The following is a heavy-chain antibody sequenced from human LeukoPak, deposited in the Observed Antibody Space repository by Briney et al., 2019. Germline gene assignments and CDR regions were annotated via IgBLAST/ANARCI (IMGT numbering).Heavy chain of an antibody. CDR3: ANSPKVTYFDY. Sequence: PSETLSLTCTVSGGSISSYYWSWIRQPPGKGLEWIGYIYTSGSTNYNPSLKSRVTISVDTSKNQFSLNLSSVTAADTAVYYCANSPKVTYFDYWGQGTLVTVSS. V-gene: IGHV4-4*09. J-gene: IGHJ4*02. CDR1: GGSISSYY. CDR2: IYTSGST. D-gene: IGHD2-15*01.